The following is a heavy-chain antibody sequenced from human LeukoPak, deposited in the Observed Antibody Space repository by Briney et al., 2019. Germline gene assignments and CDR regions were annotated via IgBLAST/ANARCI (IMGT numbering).Heavy chain of an antibody. CDR2: IYYSGST. J-gene: IGHJ6*03. CDR1: GGSISSSSYY. D-gene: IGHD2-15*01. CDR3: ARENCSGGSCYSIYYYYYMDV. V-gene: IGHV4-39*07. Sequence: SETLSLTCTASGGSISSSSYYWGWIRQPPGKGLEWIGSIYYSGSTYYNPSLKSRVTISVDTSKNQFSLKLSSVTAADTAVYYCARENCSGGSCYSIYYYYYMDVWGKGTTVTVS.